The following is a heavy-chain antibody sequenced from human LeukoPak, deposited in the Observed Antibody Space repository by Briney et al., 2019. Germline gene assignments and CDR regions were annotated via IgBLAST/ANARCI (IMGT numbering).Heavy chain of an antibody. V-gene: IGHV6-1*01. Sequence: SQTLSVTCAISGDSVSSTNGAWNWIRQSPSRGLEWLGRTYYRSKWYNEYAISVKSPITINADTSKNQFSLQLNSVTPEDTAVYYCARELTGFDYWGQGTLVTVSS. CDR3: ARELTGFDY. J-gene: IGHJ4*02. D-gene: IGHD7-27*01. CDR1: GDSVSSTNGA. CDR2: TYYRSKWYN.